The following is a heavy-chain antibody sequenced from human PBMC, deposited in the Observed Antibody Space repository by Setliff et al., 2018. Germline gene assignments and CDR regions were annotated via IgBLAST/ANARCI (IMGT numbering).Heavy chain of an antibody. CDR3: SRLVRYCTATSCQRLSGGEF. CDR1: GYTFTNYG. J-gene: IGHJ4*02. Sequence: ASVKVSCKTSGYTFTNYGISWVRQAPGQGLEWMGWIGAYTGNTNYAQKFQGRVTMTTDTSTGTAYMELSSLTFDDTAVYFCSRLVRYCTATSCQRLSGGEFWGQGTLVTVSS. V-gene: IGHV1-18*01. CDR2: IGAYTGNT. D-gene: IGHD2-2*01.